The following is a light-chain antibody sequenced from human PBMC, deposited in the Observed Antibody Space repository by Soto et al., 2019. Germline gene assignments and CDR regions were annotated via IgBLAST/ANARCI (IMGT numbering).Light chain of an antibody. CDR3: QQYAGEPRT. CDR1: QNLGTLY. Sequence: EIVLTQSPGTQYLSPGERGTLSCRASQNLGTLYLAWFQQKSGQAPRLLIYSASRRATGIPDRFTGSGSGTDFTLTINRVEPEDFAVYFCQQYAGEPRTCGQGTKV. J-gene: IGKJ1*01. V-gene: IGKV3-20*01. CDR2: SAS.